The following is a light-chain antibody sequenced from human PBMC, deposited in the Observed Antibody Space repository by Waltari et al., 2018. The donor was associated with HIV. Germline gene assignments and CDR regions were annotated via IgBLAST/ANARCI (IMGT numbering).Light chain of an antibody. V-gene: IGLV1-44*01. J-gene: IGLJ2*01. CDR1: SSNIGSTT. Sequence: QSVLTQPPSASGTPGQRVTISCSGSSSNIGSTTVNWYQQLPETAPKLLIYSNNQRPSGVPDRFSGSKSGTSASLAISGLQSEDEADYYCAAWDDSLNGVVFGGGTKLTVL. CDR2: SNN. CDR3: AAWDDSLNGVV.